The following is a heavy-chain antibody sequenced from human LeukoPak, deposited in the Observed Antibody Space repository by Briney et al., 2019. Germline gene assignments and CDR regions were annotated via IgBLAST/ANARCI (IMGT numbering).Heavy chain of an antibody. V-gene: IGHV4-4*07. J-gene: IGHJ6*02. CDR3: ARDQLDYYDSSGYSPSYYYGMDV. Sequence: SETLSLTCTGSGGSISSYYWSWIRQPAGKGLEWIGRIYTSGSTNYNPSLKSRVTMSVDTSKNQFSLKLSSVTAEDTAVYYCARDQLDYYDSSGYSPSYYYGMDVWGQGTTVTVSS. D-gene: IGHD3-22*01. CDR1: GGSISSYY. CDR2: IYTSGST.